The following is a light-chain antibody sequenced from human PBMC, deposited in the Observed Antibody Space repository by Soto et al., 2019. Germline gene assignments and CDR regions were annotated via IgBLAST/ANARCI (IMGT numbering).Light chain of an antibody. CDR3: TSWDDSLSGVV. Sequence: QSVLTQPPSASGTPGQRVTISCSGSTSNIGPNPVSWYQQLPGTAPKLLIHSDRQRPSGVPARFSGSKSGTSASLAISGLQSDDETDYYCTSWDDSLSGVVFGGGTKLTVL. J-gene: IGLJ2*01. CDR1: TSNIGPNP. CDR2: SDR. V-gene: IGLV1-44*01.